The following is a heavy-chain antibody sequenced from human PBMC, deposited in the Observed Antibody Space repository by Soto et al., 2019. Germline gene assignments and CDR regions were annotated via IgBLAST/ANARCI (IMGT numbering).Heavy chain of an antibody. CDR3: ARDSGKYRYYYYYMDV. CDR1: GFTVSSNY. CDR2: IYSGGST. Sequence: GGSLRLSCAASGFTVSSNYMSWVRQAPGKGLEWVSVIYSGGSTYYADSVKGRFTISRDNSKNTLYLQMNSLRAEDTAVYYCARDSGKYRYYYYYMDVWGKGTTVTVSS. V-gene: IGHV3-66*01. J-gene: IGHJ6*03. D-gene: IGHD2-2*02.